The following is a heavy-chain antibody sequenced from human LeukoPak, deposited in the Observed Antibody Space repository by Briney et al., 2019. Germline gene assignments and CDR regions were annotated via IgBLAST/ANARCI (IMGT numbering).Heavy chain of an antibody. D-gene: IGHD3-10*01. CDR1: GFTFSSHG. Sequence: PGGSLRLSCAASGFTFSSHGMHWVRQAPGKGLEWVAVISYDENNKYYADSVKGRFTISRDNSKNTLYLQMNSLRAEDTAVYYCARDFWAFGELFYFDYWGQGTLVTVSS. V-gene: IGHV3-30*03. CDR2: ISYDENNK. CDR3: ARDFWAFGELFYFDY. J-gene: IGHJ4*02.